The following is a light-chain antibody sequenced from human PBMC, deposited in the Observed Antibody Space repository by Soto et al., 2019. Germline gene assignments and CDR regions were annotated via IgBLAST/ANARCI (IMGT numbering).Light chain of an antibody. V-gene: IGLV2-14*03. Sequence: QSALTQPASVSGSPGQSITISCTGTSSDVGGYNYVSWYQHHPGKAPKLIIFDVSDRPSGVSNRFSGSKSGNTASLTISGLQAEDEADYYCSSYTISSTPLYVFGTGTKVTVL. CDR3: SSYTISSTPLYV. CDR2: DVS. CDR1: SSDVGGYNY. J-gene: IGLJ1*01.